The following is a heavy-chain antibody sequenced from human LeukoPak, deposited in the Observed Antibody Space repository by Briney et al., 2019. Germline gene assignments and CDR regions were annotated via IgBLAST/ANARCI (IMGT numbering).Heavy chain of an antibody. CDR2: ILYDGSNQ. J-gene: IGHJ4*02. V-gene: IGHV3-30*02. CDR3: ARDWSTVNAIDY. D-gene: IGHD4-17*01. CDR1: GFTFSSFG. Sequence: GGSLRLSCAASGFTFSSFGMHWVRQAPGKGLEWVAFILYDGSNQYYADSVKGRLSISRDNSKNTLYLQMNSLRPEDTAVYYCARDWSTVNAIDYWGQGTLVTVSS.